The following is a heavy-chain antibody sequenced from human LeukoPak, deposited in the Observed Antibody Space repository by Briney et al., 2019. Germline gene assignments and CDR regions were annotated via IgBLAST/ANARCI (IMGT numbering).Heavy chain of an antibody. V-gene: IGHV1-69*13. CDR2: IIPIFGTA. Sequence: GASVKVSCKASGGTFSSYAISWVRQAPGQGLEWMGGIIPIFGTANYAQKFQGRVTITAHESTSTAYMELSSLRSEDTAVYYCARGAAVAGTFDYWGQGTLVTVSS. J-gene: IGHJ4*02. CDR1: GGTFSSYA. D-gene: IGHD6-19*01. CDR3: ARGAAVAGTFDY.